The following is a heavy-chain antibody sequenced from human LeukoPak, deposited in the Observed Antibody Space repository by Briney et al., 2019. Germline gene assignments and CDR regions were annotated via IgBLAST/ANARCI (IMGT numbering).Heavy chain of an antibody. D-gene: IGHD3-9*01. CDR3: AKGGSYYDILPPGELIYY. CDR2: ISNDGSNK. J-gene: IGHJ4*02. Sequence: GGSLRLSCAASGFTFSSYGMHWVRQVPGKGLEWVAVISNDGSNKYYADSVKGRFTISRDNSKNTLYLQMNSLRTEDTAVYCCAKGGSYYDILPPGELIYYWGQGTLVTVSS. V-gene: IGHV3-30*18. CDR1: GFTFSSYG.